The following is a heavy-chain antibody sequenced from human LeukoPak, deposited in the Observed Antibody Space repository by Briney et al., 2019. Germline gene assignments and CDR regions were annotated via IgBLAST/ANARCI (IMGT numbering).Heavy chain of an antibody. V-gene: IGHV5-51*01. CDR1: GYSFTSYW. Sequence: GESLKISCKDSGYSFTSYWIGWVRQMPGKGLEWMGMIYPSDSNTRYSPSFQGQVTISADKAIATAYLQWSSLKASDTAMYYCVRLAGGGSSFSWGQGTLVTVSS. D-gene: IGHD2-15*01. CDR2: IYPSDSNT. J-gene: IGHJ5*02. CDR3: VRLAGGGSSFS.